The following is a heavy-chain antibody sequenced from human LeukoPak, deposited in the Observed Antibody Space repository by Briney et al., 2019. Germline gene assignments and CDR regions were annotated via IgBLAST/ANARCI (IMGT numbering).Heavy chain of an antibody. D-gene: IGHD6-6*01. CDR3: ARLSSSSGGPLLAEYFQH. CDR1: GYSFTSYW. V-gene: IGHV5-51*01. J-gene: IGHJ1*01. CDR2: IYPGDSDT. Sequence: GESLKISCKGSGYSFTSYWIGWVRQMPGKGLEWMGIIYPGDSDTRYSPSFQGQVTISADKSISTAYLQWSSLKASDTAMYYCARLSSSSGGPLLAEYFQHWGQGTLVTVSS.